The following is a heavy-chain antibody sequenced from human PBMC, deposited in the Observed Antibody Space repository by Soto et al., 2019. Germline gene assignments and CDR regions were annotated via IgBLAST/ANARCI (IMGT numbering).Heavy chain of an antibody. D-gene: IGHD5-12*01. CDR3: ATVWVGSTSWFDDS. Sequence: VQLVQSGAEVKKPGASVKVSCKASGYTFTSYGISWVRQAPGQGLELMGWISAYNGNTNFALKFQDRVTMTTDTSTSPDYLELRSLRSADTSVYSGATVWVGSTSWFDDSWGQGTLLTVTS. V-gene: IGHV1-18*04. CDR1: GYTFTSYG. J-gene: IGHJ4*02. CDR2: ISAYNGNT.